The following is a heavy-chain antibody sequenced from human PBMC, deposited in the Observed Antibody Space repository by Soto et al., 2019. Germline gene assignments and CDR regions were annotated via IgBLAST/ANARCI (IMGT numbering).Heavy chain of an antibody. V-gene: IGHV5-51*01. Sequence: GESLKISCQGSGYSFTSYWIGWVRQMPGKGLEWMGIIYPGDSDTRYSPSFQGQVTISADKSISTAYLQWSSLKASDTAMYYCARSYNWNDAQWGYWGQGTLVTVSS. CDR3: ARSYNWNDAQWGY. CDR2: IYPGDSDT. J-gene: IGHJ4*02. D-gene: IGHD1-20*01. CDR1: GYSFTSYW.